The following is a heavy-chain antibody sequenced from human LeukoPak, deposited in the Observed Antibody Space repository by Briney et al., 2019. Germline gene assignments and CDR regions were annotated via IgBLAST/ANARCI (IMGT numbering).Heavy chain of an antibody. CDR3: ASGGRYSYGSFDY. V-gene: IGHV3-23*01. Sequence: PGGSLRLSCAVSGFTFSAYAMSWVRQAPGKGLEWVSAISVSGDITYYADSVKGRLTISRDNSKNTLYLQMNSLRAEDTAVYYCASGGRYSYGSFDYWGQGTLVTVSS. CDR1: GFTFSAYA. CDR2: ISVSGDIT. J-gene: IGHJ4*02. D-gene: IGHD5-18*01.